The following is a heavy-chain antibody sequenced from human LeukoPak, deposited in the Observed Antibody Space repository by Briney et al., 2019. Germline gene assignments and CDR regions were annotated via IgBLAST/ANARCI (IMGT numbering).Heavy chain of an antibody. CDR1: GYTFSSYW. D-gene: IGHD5-18*01. J-gene: IGHJ3*02. Sequence: GASVKVSCKASGYTFSSYWMHWVRQAPGKGLVWVSRINTDGSSTSYADSVKGRFTISRDNAKNTLYLQMNSLRAEDTAVYYCARPRIQLWFNAFDIWGQGTMVTVSS. CDR3: ARPRIQLWFNAFDI. CDR2: INTDGSST. V-gene: IGHV3-74*01.